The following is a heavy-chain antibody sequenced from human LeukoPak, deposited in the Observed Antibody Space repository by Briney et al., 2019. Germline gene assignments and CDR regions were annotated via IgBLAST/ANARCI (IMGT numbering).Heavy chain of an antibody. CDR3: ARGFPPYDYVWGSYRLYYFDY. D-gene: IGHD3-16*02. CDR2: INHSGST. J-gene: IGHJ4*02. Sequence: SETLSLTCAVYGGSFSGYYWSWIRQPPGKGLEWIGEINHSGSTNYNPSLKSRVTISVDTSKNQFSLKLSSVTAADTAVYYCARGFPPYDYVWGSYRLYYFDYWGQGTLVTVSP. V-gene: IGHV4-34*01. CDR1: GGSFSGYY.